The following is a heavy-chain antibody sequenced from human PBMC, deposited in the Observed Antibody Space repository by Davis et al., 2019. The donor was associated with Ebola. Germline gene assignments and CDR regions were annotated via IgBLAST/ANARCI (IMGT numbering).Heavy chain of an antibody. CDR3: ATTPQYSSGQNKPFDY. CDR1: GFTFSSYW. CDR2: INQDGSEK. V-gene: IGHV3-7*03. D-gene: IGHD6-19*01. J-gene: IGHJ4*02. Sequence: GESLKISCAASGFTFSSYWMTWVRQAAGRGLEWVANINQDGSEKYYVDSVKGRFTISRDNAKNSMYVQMNSLRAEDTAVYYCATTPQYSSGQNKPFDYWGQGTLVTVSS.